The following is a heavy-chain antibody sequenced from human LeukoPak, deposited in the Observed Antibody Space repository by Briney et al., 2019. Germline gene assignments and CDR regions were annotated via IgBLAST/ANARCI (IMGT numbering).Heavy chain of an antibody. D-gene: IGHD6-19*01. J-gene: IGHJ4*02. CDR1: GGSISSSSYY. V-gene: IGHV4-39*01. Sequence: PSETLSLTCTVSGGSISSSSYYWGWIRQPPGKGLEWIGSIYYSGSTYYNPSLKSRVTISVDTSKDQFSLKLSSVTAADTAVYYCARALAVGTVTNPSDSSGWYGVDYWGQGTLVTVSS. CDR2: IYYSGST. CDR3: ARALAVGTVTNPSDSSGWYGVDY.